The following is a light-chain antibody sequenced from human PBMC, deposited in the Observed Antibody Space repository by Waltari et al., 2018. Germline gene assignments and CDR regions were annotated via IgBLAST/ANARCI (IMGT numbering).Light chain of an antibody. CDR2: ADD. CDR1: RSNIGNNA. CDR3: AAWDDSLKGVL. V-gene: IGLV1-36*01. Sequence: QSVLTQTPSVSEAPRQRVTISCSGSRSNIGNNAVNWYQQVPGKAPKLLVFADDLLPSGVSDRFSGSKSGTSASLAISGLRPEDEGVYFCAAWDDSLKGVLFGGGTKLTVL. J-gene: IGLJ2*01.